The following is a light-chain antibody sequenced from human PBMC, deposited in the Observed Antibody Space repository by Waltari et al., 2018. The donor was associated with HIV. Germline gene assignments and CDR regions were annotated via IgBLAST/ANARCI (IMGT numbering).Light chain of an antibody. CDR1: DSDFGLYNF. CDR3: ASFTGDNTVI. J-gene: IGLJ2*01. V-gene: IGLV2-14*03. Sequence: AVTQPASVSGPPGQSTTISCTGDDSDFGLYNFVSWYQQHSGNPPRLILYDVDSRASGVSERFSGSMSGNTASLTISGLRAEDEGHYYCASFTGDNTVIFGGGTEVTVL. CDR2: DVD.